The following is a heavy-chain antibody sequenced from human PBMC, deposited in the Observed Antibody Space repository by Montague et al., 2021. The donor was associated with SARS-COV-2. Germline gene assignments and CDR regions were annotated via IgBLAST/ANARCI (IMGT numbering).Heavy chain of an antibody. V-gene: IGHV4-4*07. D-gene: IGHD1-1*01. CDR3: ARTPTRPLSLDA. Sequence: SETLSLTCAVPGGSITGFSWSWVRQPAGKGLEWIGRVPTSGPTNYSPSLRSRVTMSDDTSKNQFSLNLISVTAADTAIYYCARTPTRPLSLDAWGQGTLVTVSS. CDR2: VPTSGPT. J-gene: IGHJ5*02. CDR1: GGSITGFS.